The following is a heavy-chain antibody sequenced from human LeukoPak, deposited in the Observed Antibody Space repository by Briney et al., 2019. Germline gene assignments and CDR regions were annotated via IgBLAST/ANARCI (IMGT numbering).Heavy chain of an antibody. CDR3: ARRRDGYNYYFDY. CDR1: GGTFSSYA. Sequence: SVKVSCKASGGTFSSYAISWVRQAPGQGLEWMGGIIPIFGTANYAQKFQGRVTITTDESTSTAYMELSSLRSEDPAVYYCARRRDGYNYYFDYWGQGTLVTVSS. CDR2: IIPIFGTA. V-gene: IGHV1-69*05. J-gene: IGHJ4*02. D-gene: IGHD5-24*01.